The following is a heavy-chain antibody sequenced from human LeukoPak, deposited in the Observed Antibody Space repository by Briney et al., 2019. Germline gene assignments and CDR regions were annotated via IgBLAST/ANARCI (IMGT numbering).Heavy chain of an antibody. CDR3: ARHRARVPNYYGSGTNWFDP. CDR2: IYYSGST. CDR1: GGSISSSGYY. V-gene: IGHV4-39*01. D-gene: IGHD3-10*01. J-gene: IGHJ5*02. Sequence: TSETLSLTCTVSGGSISSSGYYWGWIRQPPGKGLEWIGSIYYSGSTYYNPSLKSRVSISVDTSKNQFSLKLSSVTAADTAVYYCARHRARVPNYYGSGTNWFDPWGQGTLVTVSS.